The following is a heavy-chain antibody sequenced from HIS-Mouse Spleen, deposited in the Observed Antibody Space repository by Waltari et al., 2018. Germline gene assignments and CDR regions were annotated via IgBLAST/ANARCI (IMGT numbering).Heavy chain of an antibody. D-gene: IGHD4-4*01. J-gene: IGHJ4*02. Sequence: QVQLVQSGAEVKKPGASVKVSCKASGYTFTSYDINWVRQATGQGLEWRGWMTPNVGNTGYAQKFQGRVTMTRNTSISTAYMGLSSLRSEDTAVYYCARGHDYSNYFDYWGQGTLVTVSS. CDR1: GYTFTSYD. V-gene: IGHV1-8*01. CDR2: MTPNVGNT. CDR3: ARGHDYSNYFDY.